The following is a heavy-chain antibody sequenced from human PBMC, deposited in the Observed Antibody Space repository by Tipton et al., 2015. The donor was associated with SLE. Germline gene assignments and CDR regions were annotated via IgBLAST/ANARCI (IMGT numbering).Heavy chain of an antibody. CDR2: ISTYNGDT. Sequence: QLVQSGAEVQKPGASVKVSCKASGYTFSKFGISWVRQAPGQGLEWMGCISTYNGDTRYSQKFQGKVTMTTDTSRSTAYLDLRSLRPDDTAVYYCAERYDTFDIWGQGTMVSVSS. D-gene: IGHD1-1*01. CDR1: GYTFSKFG. CDR3: AERYDTFDI. V-gene: IGHV1-18*01. J-gene: IGHJ3*02.